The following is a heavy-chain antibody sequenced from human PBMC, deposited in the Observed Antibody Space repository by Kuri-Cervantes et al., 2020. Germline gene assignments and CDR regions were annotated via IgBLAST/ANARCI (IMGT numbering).Heavy chain of an antibody. CDR1: GYTFTGYY. CDR2: INPNSGGT. Sequence: ASVKVSCKASGYTFTGYYMHWVRQAPGQGLEWMGWINPNSGGTNYSQKFQGRVTMTRDTSISTAYMELSSLRSEDTAVYYCAREPNPPYSSGWYSGDGDYWGQGTLVTVSS. V-gene: IGHV1-2*02. D-gene: IGHD6-19*01. CDR3: AREPNPPYSSGWYSGDGDY. J-gene: IGHJ4*02.